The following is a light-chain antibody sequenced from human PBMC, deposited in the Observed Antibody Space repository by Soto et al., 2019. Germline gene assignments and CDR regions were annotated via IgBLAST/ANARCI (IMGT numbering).Light chain of an antibody. J-gene: IGKJ4*01. CDR3: QQYNNWPLT. CDR2: GAS. Sequence: EIVMTQSPATLSVSPGERATLSCRASQSVSSNLAWYQQKPGQAPRLLIYGASTRATGIPARFSGSGSGTEFNLTISSLQSEDFAAYYCQQYNNWPLTFGGGTKVEIK. CDR1: QSVSSN. V-gene: IGKV3-15*01.